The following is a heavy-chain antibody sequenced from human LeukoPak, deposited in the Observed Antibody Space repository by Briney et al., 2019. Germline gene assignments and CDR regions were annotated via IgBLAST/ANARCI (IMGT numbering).Heavy chain of an antibody. CDR3: ARAGTGKTYCYYGMDV. D-gene: IGHD3/OR15-3a*01. J-gene: IGHJ6*02. Sequence: GASVKVSCKASGGTFSSYAISWVRQAPGQGLEWMGRIIPILGIANYAQKFQGRVTITADKSTSTAYMELSSLRSEDTAVYYCARAGTGKTYCYYGMDVWGQGTTVTVSS. CDR2: IIPILGIA. CDR1: GGTFSSYA. V-gene: IGHV1-69*04.